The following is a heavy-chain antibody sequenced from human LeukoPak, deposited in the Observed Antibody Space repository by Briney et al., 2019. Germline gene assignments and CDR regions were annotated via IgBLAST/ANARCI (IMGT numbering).Heavy chain of an antibody. CDR2: ISTSSSYI. V-gene: IGHV3-21*01. CDR3: AREGGSYYYMDV. J-gene: IGHJ6*03. CDR1: GFTFSSHS. Sequence: GGSLRLSCAASGFTFSSHSMNWVRQAPGKGLEWVSSISTSSSYIYYADSVKGRFTISRDNAKNSLYLQMNSLRAEDTAVYYCAREGGSYYYMDVWGKGTTVTVSS.